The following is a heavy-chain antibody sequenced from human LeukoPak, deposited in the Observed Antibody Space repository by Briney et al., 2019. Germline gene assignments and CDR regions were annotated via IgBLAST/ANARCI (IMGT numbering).Heavy chain of an antibody. Sequence: GGSLRLSCAASGFTFNSYAMHWVRQAPGKGLEWVAVISYDGSNKYYADSVKGRFTISRDNSKNTLYLQMNSLRAEDTAVYYCARESATRDFDYWGQGTLVTVSS. CDR2: ISYDGSNK. CDR1: GFTFNSYA. CDR3: ARESATRDFDY. J-gene: IGHJ4*02. V-gene: IGHV3-30-3*01.